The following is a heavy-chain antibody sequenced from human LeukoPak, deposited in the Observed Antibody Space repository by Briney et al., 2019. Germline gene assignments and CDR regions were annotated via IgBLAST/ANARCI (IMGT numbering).Heavy chain of an antibody. CDR3: ARGAVVITTYYFDY. J-gene: IGHJ4*02. D-gene: IGHD3-22*01. V-gene: IGHV1-46*01. CDR2: INPSGGST. Sequence: ASVKVSCKTSGYTFTGSYMHWVRQAPGQGLGWMGIINPSGGSTSYAQKFQGRVTMTRDMSTSTVYMELSSLRSEDTAVYYCARGAVVITTYYFDYWGQGTLVTVSS. CDR1: GYTFTGSY.